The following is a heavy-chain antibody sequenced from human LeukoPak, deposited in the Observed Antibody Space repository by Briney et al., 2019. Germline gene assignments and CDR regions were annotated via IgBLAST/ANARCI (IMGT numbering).Heavy chain of an antibody. CDR2: IYYSGST. Sequence: ETLSLTCTVSGGSISSYYWRWIRQPPGKGLEWIGYIYYSGSTNYNPSLKSRVAISVDTSKNQFSLKLSSVTAADTAVYYCARDKDDSWDCWGQGTLVTVSS. V-gene: IGHV4-59*01. CDR1: GGSISSYY. J-gene: IGHJ4*02. CDR3: ARDKDDSWDC. D-gene: IGHD3/OR15-3a*01.